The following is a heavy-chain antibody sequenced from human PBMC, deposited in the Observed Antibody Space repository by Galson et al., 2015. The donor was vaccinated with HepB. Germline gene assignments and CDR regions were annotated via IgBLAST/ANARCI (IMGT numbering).Heavy chain of an antibody. V-gene: IGHV3-66*02. J-gene: IGHJ4*02. Sequence: SLRLSCAASGFTVSSNYMSWVRQAPGKGLEWVSVIYSGGSTYYADSVKGRFTISRDNSKNTLYPQMNSLRAEDTAVYYCARVRLVRRVIYSSSSYYFDYWGQGTLVTVSS. D-gene: IGHD6-6*01. CDR2: IYSGGST. CDR3: ARVRLVRRVIYSSSSYYFDY. CDR1: GFTVSSNY.